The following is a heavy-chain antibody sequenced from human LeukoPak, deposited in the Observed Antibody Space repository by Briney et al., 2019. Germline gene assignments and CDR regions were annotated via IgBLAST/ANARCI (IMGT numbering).Heavy chain of an antibody. D-gene: IGHD6-13*01. J-gene: IGHJ4*02. CDR1: GYTFTSYD. CDR2: MNPNSGNT. CDR3: ARDDFHDLQQLVLSG. Sequence: GASVKVSCKASGYTFTSYDINWVRQATGQGLEWMGWMNPNSGNTGYAQKFQGRVTMTRNTSISTAYMELSSLRSEDTAVYYCARDDFHDLQQLVLSGWGQGTLVTVSS. V-gene: IGHV1-8*01.